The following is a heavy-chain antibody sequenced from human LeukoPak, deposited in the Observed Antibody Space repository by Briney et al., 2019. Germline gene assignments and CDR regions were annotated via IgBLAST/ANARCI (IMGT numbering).Heavy chain of an antibody. CDR2: IYYSGSP. J-gene: IGHJ4*02. V-gene: IGHV4-59*01. Sequence: SETLSLTCIVSDDSISSYYWSWIRQPSGKGLEWIGYIYYSGSPVYNPSLKSRVTISVDTSKNQFSLKLSTVTAADTAVYYCARSRGRPSVGYYFDYWGQGTLVTVSS. CDR1: DDSISSYY. D-gene: IGHD2-15*01. CDR3: ARSRGRPSVGYYFDY.